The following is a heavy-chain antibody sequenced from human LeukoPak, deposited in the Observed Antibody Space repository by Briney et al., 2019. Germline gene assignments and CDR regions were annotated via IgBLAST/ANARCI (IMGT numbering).Heavy chain of an antibody. V-gene: IGHV4-59*01. D-gene: IGHD3-16*01. J-gene: IGHJ6*02. CDR2: IHYSGKT. Sequence: SETLSLTYTVSGGSISGYYWTWTRQPPGKGLEWIGQIHYSGKTDYNPSLRSRITISVDTSKNQMFLKLSPVTAADTAIYYCARFGFYYDIDVWGQGTTVTVSS. CDR1: GGSISGYY. CDR3: ARFGFYYDIDV.